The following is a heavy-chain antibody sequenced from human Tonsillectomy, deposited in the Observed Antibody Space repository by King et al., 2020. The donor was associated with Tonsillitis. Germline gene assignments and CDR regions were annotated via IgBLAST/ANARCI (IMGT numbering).Heavy chain of an antibody. V-gene: IGHV3-7*01. J-gene: IGHJ4*02. Sequence: VQLVESGGGLVQPGGSLRLSCAASGFTFSSYWMNWVRQAPGKGLEWVANIKQDGSEKYYVDSVKGRFTISRDNAKNSLYLQMNSPRAEDTAVYYCARGRGWHYFDYWGQGTLVTASS. CDR1: GFTFSSYW. D-gene: IGHD1-26*01. CDR2: IKQDGSEK. CDR3: ARGRGWHYFDY.